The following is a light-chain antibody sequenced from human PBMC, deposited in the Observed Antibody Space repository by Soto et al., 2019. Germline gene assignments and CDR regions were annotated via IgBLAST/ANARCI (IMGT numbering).Light chain of an antibody. CDR2: GAS. CDR1: QSVSNY. CDR3: QQYNNWPPIT. V-gene: IGKV3D-15*01. J-gene: IGKJ5*01. Sequence: EVVLTQSPATLSLSPGERATLSCRASQSVSNYLAWYQQKPGQAPRLLIYGASTWATGIPARFSGSGSGTEFTLTISSLQSEDFTVYYCQQYNNWPPITFGQGTRLEIK.